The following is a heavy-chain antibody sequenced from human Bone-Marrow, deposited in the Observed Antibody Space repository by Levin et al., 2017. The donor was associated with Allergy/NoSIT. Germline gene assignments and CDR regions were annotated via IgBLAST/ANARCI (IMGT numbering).Heavy chain of an antibody. D-gene: IGHD1-1*01. J-gene: IGHJ4*02. CDR3: ARGGEVPSQYYLDY. CDR1: GASFSGYF. V-gene: IGHV4-34*01. CDR2: INSNGIT. Sequence: GSLRLSCAVNGASFSGYFWTWIRQSPGGGLEWIGQINSNGITTYNPSLERRVILSVDPTKKQFSLKLNYLTAADTAVYFCARGGEVPSQYYLDYWGQGTLVTVS.